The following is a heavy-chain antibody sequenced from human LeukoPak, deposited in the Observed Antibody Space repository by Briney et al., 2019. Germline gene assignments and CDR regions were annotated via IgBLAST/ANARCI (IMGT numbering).Heavy chain of an antibody. CDR2: INGDGSTT. D-gene: IGHD3-22*01. V-gene: IGHV3-74*01. J-gene: IGHJ4*02. CDR3: ATGNYYDSRGYYTFEH. CDR1: GFAFNKYW. Sequence: PGGSLRLSCAASGFAFNKYWMHWVRQTPGKGLVWVSRINGDGSTTSYADSVKGGFTISRDNAKNTLYLQMSSLRAEDTAVYYCATGNYYDSRGYYTFEHWGQGTLVTVSS.